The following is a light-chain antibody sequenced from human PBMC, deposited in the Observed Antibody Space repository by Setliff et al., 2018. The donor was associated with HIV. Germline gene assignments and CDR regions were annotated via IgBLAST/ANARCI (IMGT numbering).Light chain of an antibody. CDR1: SSDVGGYNY. Sequence: QSVLTQPASVSGSLGQSITISCTGTSSDVGGYNYVSWYQQHPGKAPKLMIYEVSNRPSGASNRFSGSKSGNTASLTISGLQAEDEADYYCSSYTSSSTLVFGTGTKVTVL. CDR3: SSYTSSSTLV. V-gene: IGLV2-14*01. J-gene: IGLJ1*01. CDR2: EVS.